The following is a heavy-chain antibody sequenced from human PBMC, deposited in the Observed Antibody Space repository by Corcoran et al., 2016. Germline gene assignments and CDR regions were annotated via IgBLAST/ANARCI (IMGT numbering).Heavy chain of an antibody. V-gene: IGHV4-38-2*02. J-gene: IGHJ5*02. D-gene: IGHD6-6*01. CDR2: IYHSGST. CDR1: GYSLSSGYY. Sequence: QVQLQESGPGLVKASETLSLICTVSGYSLSSGYYWGWIRQPPGKGLEWIGSIYHSGSTNYKPSLKSRVTISVDTSKNQFSLKLTSVTAADTAVYYGARGHSSSPWGQGTLVTVSS. CDR3: ARGHSSSP.